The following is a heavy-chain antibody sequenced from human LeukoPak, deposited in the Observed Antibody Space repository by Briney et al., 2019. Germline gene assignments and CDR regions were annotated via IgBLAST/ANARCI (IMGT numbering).Heavy chain of an antibody. D-gene: IGHD5-12*01. CDR1: GYTFTNYD. Sequence: ASVKLSCKASGYTFTNYDISWVRQATGQGLEWMGWMNPNSGNTGYAEKFQGRVTMTRDTSISTAYMELSSLRSDDTAVYYCARNSGLADCWGQGTLVTVSS. V-gene: IGHV1-8*01. CDR3: ARNSGLADC. J-gene: IGHJ4*02. CDR2: MNPNSGNT.